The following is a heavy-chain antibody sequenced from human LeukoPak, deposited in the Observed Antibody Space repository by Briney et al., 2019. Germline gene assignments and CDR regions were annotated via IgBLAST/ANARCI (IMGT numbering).Heavy chain of an antibody. D-gene: IGHD6-19*01. V-gene: IGHV6-1*01. Sequence: SQTLSLTCAISGDSVSSNSAAWNWIRQSPSRGLEWLGRTYYRAKLYNDYAVSVKSRITINPDTSKNQFSLQLNSVTPEDTAVYYCARDRRGRSIAVAGSNWFDPWGQGTLVTVSS. CDR3: ARDRRGRSIAVAGSNWFDP. CDR1: GDSVSSNSAA. J-gene: IGHJ5*02. CDR2: TYYRAKLYN.